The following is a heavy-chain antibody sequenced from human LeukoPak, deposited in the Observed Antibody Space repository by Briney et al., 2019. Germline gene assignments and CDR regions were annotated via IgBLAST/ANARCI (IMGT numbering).Heavy chain of an antibody. Sequence: SETLSLTCAVYGGSFSGYYWSWIRQPPGKGLEWIGEINHSGSTNYNPSLKSRVTISVDTSKNQFSLKLSSVTAADTAVYYCASAGYGGDYWGQGTLVTVSS. CDR3: ASAGYGGDY. CDR1: GGSFSGYY. CDR2: INHSGST. D-gene: IGHD4-23*01. J-gene: IGHJ4*02. V-gene: IGHV4-34*01.